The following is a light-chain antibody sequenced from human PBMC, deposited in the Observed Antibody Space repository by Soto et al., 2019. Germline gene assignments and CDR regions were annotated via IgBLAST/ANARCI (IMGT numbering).Light chain of an antibody. CDR1: QSVSNNY. Sequence: EIVLTQSPATLSLSPVERATLSCRASQSVSNNYLAWYQQKPGQAPRLLIYGASNRATGIPDRFIGSGSGTDFTLTISRLEPEDFAVYYCQQYGSSGTFGQGTKVDIK. CDR3: QQYGSSGT. V-gene: IGKV3-20*01. J-gene: IGKJ1*01. CDR2: GAS.